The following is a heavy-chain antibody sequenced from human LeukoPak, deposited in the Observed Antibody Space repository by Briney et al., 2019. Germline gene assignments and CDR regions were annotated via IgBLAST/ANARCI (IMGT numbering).Heavy chain of an antibody. CDR3: ARKGSVGQLPGGAFSI. V-gene: IGHV3-30*03. CDR2: ISYDGSNK. Sequence: QPGGSLRLSCAASGFTFSSYGMHWVRQAPGKGLEWVAVISYDGSNKYYADSVKGRFTTSRDNSKNTLYLQVNSLRAEDTAVYYCARKGSVGQLPGGAFSIWGQGTMVTVSP. J-gene: IGHJ3*02. CDR1: GFTFSSYG. D-gene: IGHD2/OR15-2a*01.